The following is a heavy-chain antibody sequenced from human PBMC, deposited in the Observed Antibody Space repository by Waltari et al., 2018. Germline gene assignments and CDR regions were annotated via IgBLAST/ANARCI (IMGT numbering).Heavy chain of an antibody. V-gene: IGHV1-18*01. D-gene: IGHD3-3*01. Sequence: QVQLVQSGAEVKKPGASVKVSCKASGYTFTSYGISWVRQAPGQGLEWMGWISAYNGNTNYAQKLQGRVTMTTDTSTSTAYMEPRSLRSDDTAVYYCAREAKIRFLEWLYPTQQNWFDPWGQGTLVTVSS. CDR1: GYTFTSYG. CDR3: AREAKIRFLEWLYPTQQNWFDP. CDR2: ISAYNGNT. J-gene: IGHJ5*02.